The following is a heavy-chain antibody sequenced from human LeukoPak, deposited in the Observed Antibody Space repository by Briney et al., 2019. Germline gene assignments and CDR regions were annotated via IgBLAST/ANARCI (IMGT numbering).Heavy chain of an antibody. J-gene: IGHJ5*02. V-gene: IGHV1-2*02. Sequence: AASVKVSCKASGYTFTGYYMHWVRQAPGQGLEWMGWINPNSGGTNYAQKFQGRVTMTRDTSISTAYMELSRLRSDDTAVYYCARKLLLAGYWFDPWGQGTLVTVSS. D-gene: IGHD1-26*01. CDR2: INPNSGGT. CDR1: GYTFTGYY. CDR3: ARKLLLAGYWFDP.